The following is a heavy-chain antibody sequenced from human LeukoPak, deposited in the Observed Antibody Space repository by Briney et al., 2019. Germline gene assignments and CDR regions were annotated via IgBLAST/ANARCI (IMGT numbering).Heavy chain of an antibody. D-gene: IGHD3-22*01. CDR2: IYYSGST. Sequence: SETLSLTCTVSGGSISSSSYYWGWLRQPPGKGLEWIGSIYYSGSTYYNPSLKSRVTISVDTSKNQFSLKLSSVTAADTAVYYCARAYYYDSSGPIDYWGQGTLVTVSS. CDR1: GGSISSSSYY. V-gene: IGHV4-39*07. J-gene: IGHJ4*02. CDR3: ARAYYYDSSGPIDY.